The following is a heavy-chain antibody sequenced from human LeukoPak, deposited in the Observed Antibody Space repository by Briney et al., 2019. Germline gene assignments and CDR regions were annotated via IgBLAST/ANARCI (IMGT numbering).Heavy chain of an antibody. CDR3: ASGPINSYYYDSSGYYPTLDY. V-gene: IGHV1-69*13. D-gene: IGHD3-22*01. CDR1: GYTFTSYG. Sequence: SVKVSCKASGYTFTSYGISWVRQAPGQGLEWMGGIIPIFGTANYAQKFQGRVTITADESTSTAYMELSSLRSEDTAVYYCASGPINSYYYDSSGYYPTLDYWGQGTLVTVSS. CDR2: IIPIFGTA. J-gene: IGHJ4*02.